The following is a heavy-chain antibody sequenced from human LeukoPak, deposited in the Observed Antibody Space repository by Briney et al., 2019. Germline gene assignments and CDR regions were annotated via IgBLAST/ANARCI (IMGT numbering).Heavy chain of an antibody. CDR2: MNPNSGNT. J-gene: IGHJ5*02. D-gene: IGHD2-15*01. CDR1: GYTFTSYD. CDR3: ARVDSVRVVVAATCWFDP. Sequence: ASEKVSCKASGYTFTSYDINWVRQATGQGLEWMGWMNPNSGNTGYAQKFQGRVTMTRNTSISTAYMELSSLRSEDTAVYYCARVDSVRVVVAATCWFDPWGQGTLVTVSS. V-gene: IGHV1-8*01.